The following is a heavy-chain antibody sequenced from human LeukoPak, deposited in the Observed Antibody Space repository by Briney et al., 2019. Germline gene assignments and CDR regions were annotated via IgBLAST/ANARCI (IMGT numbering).Heavy chain of an antibody. D-gene: IGHD4-17*01. CDR3: ARTGEVTTVCDS. V-gene: IGHV4-59*08. J-gene: IGHJ4*02. CDR1: GGSISGYF. Sequence: SEALSLTCAVSGGSISGYFWNWIRQPPGKGLEWIGNIHYNGNTNFNPSLKSRVTISLDTSKNQFSLRLSSVTAADTAVYYCARTGEVTTVCDSWGQGTLVTVSS. CDR2: IHYNGNT.